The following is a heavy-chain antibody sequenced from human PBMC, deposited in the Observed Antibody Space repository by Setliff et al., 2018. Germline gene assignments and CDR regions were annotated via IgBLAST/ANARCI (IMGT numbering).Heavy chain of an antibody. V-gene: IGHV3-23*01. CDR1: GFTFSTCT. D-gene: IGHD1-26*01. CDR2: IIDGGDNR. CDR3: AALMQNQNLIVGAR. J-gene: IGHJ4*02. Sequence: PGGSLRLSCAASGFTFSTCTMGWVRQSPGKGLEWVSGIIDGGDNRYYADSVKGRFSISRDNSKKTLYLQMSSLRAEDTAVYYCAALMQNQNLIVGARWGRGTLVTVSS.